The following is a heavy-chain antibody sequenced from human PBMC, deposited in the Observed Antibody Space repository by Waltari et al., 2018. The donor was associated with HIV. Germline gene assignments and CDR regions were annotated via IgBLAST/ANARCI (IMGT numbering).Heavy chain of an antibody. CDR1: GGSISSYY. V-gene: IGHV4-59*01. D-gene: IGHD5-18*01. J-gene: IGHJ4*02. Sequence: QVQLQESGPGLVKPSETLSLTCTVSGGSISSYYWFWIRQPPGKGLEWIGYIYYSGSTNYNPSLKSRVTISVDTSKNQFSLKLSSVTAADTAVYYCARVPKGYQVDYWGQGTLVTVSS. CDR3: ARVPKGYQVDY. CDR2: IYYSGST.